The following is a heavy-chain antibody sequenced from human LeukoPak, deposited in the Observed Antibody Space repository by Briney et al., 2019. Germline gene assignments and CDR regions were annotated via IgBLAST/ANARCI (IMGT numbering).Heavy chain of an antibody. Sequence: GGSLRLSCAASGFTFSSYSMNWVRQAPGKGLEWVSSISSSSSYIYYADSVKGRFTISRDNAKNSLYLQMNSLRAEDTAVYYCARDKGSGVPAAINIWGQGTMVTVSS. CDR1: GFTFSSYS. V-gene: IGHV3-21*01. J-gene: IGHJ3*02. CDR3: ARDKGSGVPAAINI. D-gene: IGHD2-2*01. CDR2: ISSSSSYI.